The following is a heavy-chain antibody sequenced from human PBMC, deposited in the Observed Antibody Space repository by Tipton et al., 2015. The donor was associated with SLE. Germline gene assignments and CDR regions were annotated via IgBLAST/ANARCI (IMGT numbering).Heavy chain of an antibody. Sequence: TLSLTCTVSGGSISSGGYYWSWIRQHPGKGLEWIGYIYYSGSTYYNPSLKSRVTISVDTSKNQFSLKLSSVTAADTAVYYCARSALEITFGGLIWALDYWGQGTLVTVSS. D-gene: IGHD3-16*01. CDR3: ARSALEITFGGLIWALDY. V-gene: IGHV4-31*03. CDR2: IYYSGST. J-gene: IGHJ4*02. CDR1: GGSISSGGYY.